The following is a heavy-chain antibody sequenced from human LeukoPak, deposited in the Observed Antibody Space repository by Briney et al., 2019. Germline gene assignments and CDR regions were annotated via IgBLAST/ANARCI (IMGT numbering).Heavy chain of an antibody. CDR3: ASFTAMANDAFDI. CDR1: GGSISSYY. CDR2: IYYSGST. V-gene: IGHV4-59*01. J-gene: IGHJ3*02. Sequence: SETLSLTCTVSGGSISSYYWSWIRQPPGKGLEWIGYIYYSGSTNYNPSLKSRVTISVDTSKNQSSLKLSSVTAADTAVYYCASFTAMANDAFDIWGQGTMVTVSS. D-gene: IGHD5-18*01.